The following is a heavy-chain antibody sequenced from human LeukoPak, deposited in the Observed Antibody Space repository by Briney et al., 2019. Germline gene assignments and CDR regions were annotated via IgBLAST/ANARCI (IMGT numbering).Heavy chain of an antibody. J-gene: IGHJ3*02. CDR1: SSSSYS. Sequence: SSSSYSWGWLRQAPGKGLEWVANIKQDGSEKFYVDSVKGRFTISRDNAKNSLHLQMNSLRAEDTAVYYCARDPYYYESSGYFFGAFDIWGQGTMVTVSS. CDR2: IKQDGSEK. CDR3: ARDPYYYESSGYFFGAFDI. V-gene: IGHV3-7*01. D-gene: IGHD3-22*01.